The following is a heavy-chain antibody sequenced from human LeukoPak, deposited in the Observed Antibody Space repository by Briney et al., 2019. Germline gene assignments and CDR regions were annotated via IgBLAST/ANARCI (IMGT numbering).Heavy chain of an antibody. CDR1: GGSITSSTYY. CDR2: IYYTGNT. CDR3: ASRDPGIAAAPLDY. J-gene: IGHJ4*02. V-gene: IGHV4-39*07. Sequence: SETLSLTCTVSGGSITSSTYYWGWIRQPPGKGLEWIGIIYYTGNTHYNPSLKSRVTISVDTSKNQFSLNLSSVTAADTAVYYCASRDPGIAAAPLDYWGQGTLVTVSS. D-gene: IGHD6-13*01.